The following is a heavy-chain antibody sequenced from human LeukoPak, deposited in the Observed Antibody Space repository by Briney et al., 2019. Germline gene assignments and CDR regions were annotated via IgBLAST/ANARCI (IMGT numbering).Heavy chain of an antibody. Sequence: PSETLSLTCTVSGGSNRNYYWSWIRQPPGKGLEGIGYVYHTGNTKYNPSLAGRATQSIDHAQQQFSLKLSSVTAADSAVYYCAKSDGSGSYFDYWGQGTLVTVS. V-gene: IGHV4-59*03. CDR1: GGSNRNYY. CDR3: AKSDGSGSYFDY. CDR2: VYHTGNT. J-gene: IGHJ4*02. D-gene: IGHD3-10*01.